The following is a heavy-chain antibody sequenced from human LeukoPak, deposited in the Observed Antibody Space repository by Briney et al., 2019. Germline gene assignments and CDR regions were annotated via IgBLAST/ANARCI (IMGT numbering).Heavy chain of an antibody. V-gene: IGHV1-2*02. CDR2: INPNSGGT. J-gene: IGHJ1*01. CDR1: GYTFTGYY. CDR3: AAASPLLWFGEVPTYFQH. Sequence: ASVKVSCKASGYTFTGYYMHWVRQAPGQGLEWMGWINPNSGGTNYAQKFQERVTITRDMSTSTAYMELSSLRSEDTAVYYCAAASPLLWFGEVPTYFQHWGQGTLVTVSS. D-gene: IGHD3-10*01.